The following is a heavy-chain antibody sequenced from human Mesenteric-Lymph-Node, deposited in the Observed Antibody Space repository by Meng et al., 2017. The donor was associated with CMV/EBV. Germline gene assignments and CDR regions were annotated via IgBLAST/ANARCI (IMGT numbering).Heavy chain of an antibody. CDR3: ARAPGISATSELFYFDY. Sequence: GGSLRLSCAASGFTFSSYSMNWVRQAPGKGLEWVSSISSSSSYIYYADSVKGRFTISRDNAKNSLYLQMNSLRAEDTAVYYCARAPGISATSELFYFDYWGQGTLVTVSS. CDR2: ISSSSSYI. V-gene: IGHV3-21*01. D-gene: IGHD1-7*01. J-gene: IGHJ4*02. CDR1: GFTFSSYS.